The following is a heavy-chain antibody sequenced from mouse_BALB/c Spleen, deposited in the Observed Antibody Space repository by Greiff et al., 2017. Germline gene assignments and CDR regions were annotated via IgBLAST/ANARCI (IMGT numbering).Heavy chain of an antibody. D-gene: IGHD2-3*01. Sequence: QVQLQQSGPQLVRPGASVKISCKASGYSFTSYWMHWVKQRPGQGLEWIGMIDPSDSETRLNQKFKDKATLTVDKSSSTAYMQLSSPTSEDSAVYYCARGGYYDYFDYWGQGTTLTVSS. J-gene: IGHJ2*01. CDR3: ARGGYYDYFDY. CDR2: IDPSDSET. V-gene: IGHV1S127*01. CDR1: GYSFTSYW.